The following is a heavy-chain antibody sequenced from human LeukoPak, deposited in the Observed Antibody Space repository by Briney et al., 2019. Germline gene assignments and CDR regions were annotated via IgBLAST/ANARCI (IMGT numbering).Heavy chain of an antibody. CDR2: IYSGGST. V-gene: IGHV3-53*01. CDR3: ARGYDFWSGSDY. Sequence: GGSLRLSCAASGFTLSSNYMSWVRQAPGKGLEWVSVIYSGGSTYYADSVTGRFTISRDNSKNTLYLQMNSLRAEDTAVYYCARGYDFWSGSDYWGQGTLVTVSS. D-gene: IGHD3-3*01. CDR1: GFTLSSNY. J-gene: IGHJ4*02.